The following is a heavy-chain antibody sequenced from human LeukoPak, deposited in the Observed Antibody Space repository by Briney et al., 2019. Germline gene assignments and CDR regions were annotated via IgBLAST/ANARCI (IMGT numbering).Heavy chain of an antibody. Sequence: SETLSLTCVVSGYSIRNGDYWGWIRQSPGKGLEWIASMYNSVSIHYNPSLKSRVTILVDTSKNEFFLKMRSVTAADTAVYYCARNSSSGFFDYWGQGTLATVSS. CDR3: ARNSSSGFFDY. CDR2: MYNSVSI. D-gene: IGHD6-6*01. V-gene: IGHV4-38-2*01. CDR1: GYSIRNGDY. J-gene: IGHJ4*02.